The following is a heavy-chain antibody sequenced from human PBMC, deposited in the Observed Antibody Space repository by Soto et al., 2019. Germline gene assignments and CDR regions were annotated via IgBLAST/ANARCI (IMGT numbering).Heavy chain of an antibody. V-gene: IGHV3-30*18. CDR2: ISYDGSNK. J-gene: IGHJ6*02. CDR3: AKDTVVDQSQADYYYYYGMDV. Sequence: GESLKLSCAASGFTFRSYGMHWVRQAPGKGLEWVAVISYDGSNKYYADSVKGRFTISRDNSKNTLYLQMNSLRAEDTAVYYCAKDTVVDQSQADYYYYYGMDVWGQGTTVTVSS. D-gene: IGHD4-4*01. CDR1: GFTFRSYG.